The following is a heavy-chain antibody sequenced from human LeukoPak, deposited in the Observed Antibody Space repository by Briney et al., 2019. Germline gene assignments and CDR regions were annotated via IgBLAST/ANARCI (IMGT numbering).Heavy chain of an antibody. CDR1: GFTFTSYS. D-gene: IGHD3-22*01. J-gene: IGHJ3*02. Sequence: GGSLRLSCAASGFTFTSYSMNWVRQAPGKGLEWVSSISSSSSYIYYADSVKGRLTISRDNAKDSLYLQMNSLRAEDTAVYYCARLGMNYDSSGYYHPRGAFDIWGQGTMVTVSS. V-gene: IGHV3-21*01. CDR2: ISSSSSYI. CDR3: ARLGMNYDSSGYYHPRGAFDI.